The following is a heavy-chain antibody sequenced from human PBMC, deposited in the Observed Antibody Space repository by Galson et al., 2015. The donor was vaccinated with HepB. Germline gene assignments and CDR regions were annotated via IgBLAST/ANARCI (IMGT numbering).Heavy chain of an antibody. CDR3: ARDLRSHCAGTCYPGEFDY. D-gene: IGHD2-21*01. CDR1: GLTFSTQG. V-gene: IGHV3-30*03. CDR2: VSYDGSYT. J-gene: IGHJ4*02. Sequence: RLSCAASGLTFSTQGIHWVRQAPGKGLEWVGVVSYDGSYTFYGDSVKGRFTISRDNSKNTVYLQMNGLKVNDTGVYYCARDLRSHCAGTCYPGEFDYWGQGTLVTVSS.